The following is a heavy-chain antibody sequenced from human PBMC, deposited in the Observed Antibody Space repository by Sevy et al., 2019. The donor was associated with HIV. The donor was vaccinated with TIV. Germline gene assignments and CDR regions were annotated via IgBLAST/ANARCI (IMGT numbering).Heavy chain of an antibody. Sequence: SETLSLTCTVSGGSIIGYYCSWIRQSPGKGLEWIGYIFYSGTTAYNPSLKSRVTISVDTSKNQYSLKLSSVTAADTAVYYCARRVAVPYFREGFDYWGQGTLVTVSS. CDR1: GGSIIGYY. D-gene: IGHD2-21*01. J-gene: IGHJ4*02. CDR3: ARRVAVPYFREGFDY. CDR2: IFYSGTT. V-gene: IGHV4-59*08.